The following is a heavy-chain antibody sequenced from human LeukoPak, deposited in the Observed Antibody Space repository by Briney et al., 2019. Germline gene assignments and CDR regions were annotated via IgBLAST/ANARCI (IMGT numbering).Heavy chain of an antibody. D-gene: IGHD3-10*02. CDR3: AELGITMIGGV. CDR1: GFTFSFYE. J-gene: IGHJ6*04. CDR2: ISSSGSPI. V-gene: IGHV3-48*03. Sequence: GGSLRLSCAASGFTFSFYEMNWVRQAPGKGLEWVSYISSSGSPIYYADSVKGRFTISRDNAKNSLYLQMNSLRAEDTAVYYCAELGITMIGGVWGKGTTVTISS.